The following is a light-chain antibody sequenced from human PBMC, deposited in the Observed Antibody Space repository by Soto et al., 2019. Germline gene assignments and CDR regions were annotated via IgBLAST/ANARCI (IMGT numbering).Light chain of an antibody. V-gene: IGKV3-11*01. Sequence: EIVLTQSPATLFLSPGERATLSCRASQSVRNDLVWYHQKRGQAPRLPIYSASNRAAGIPHRFSASGSGTDFTLTISSLEPEDFAVYYCQQRNNWPPTFGGGTKVEMK. CDR2: SAS. CDR3: QQRNNWPPT. CDR1: QSVRND. J-gene: IGKJ4*01.